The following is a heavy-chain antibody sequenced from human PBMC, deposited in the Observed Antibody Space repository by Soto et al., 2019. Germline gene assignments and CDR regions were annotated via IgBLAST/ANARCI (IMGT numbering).Heavy chain of an antibody. CDR2: IYYSGTT. CDR1: GGSLNPYY. D-gene: IGHD3-10*01. J-gene: IGHJ4*02. Sequence: PSETLSLTCTVSGGSLNPYYWSWIRQPPGKGLEWIAYIYYSGTTEYNPSLKSRVTISVDTSKNQVSLHLKSVTAADTAVYYCARHPQVPYYQKGLDCWGQGTPVTVSS. CDR3: ARHPQVPYYQKGLDC. V-gene: IGHV4-59*08.